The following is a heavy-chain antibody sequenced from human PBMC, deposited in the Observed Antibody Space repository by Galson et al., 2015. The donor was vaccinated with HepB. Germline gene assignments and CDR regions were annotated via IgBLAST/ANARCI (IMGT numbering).Heavy chain of an antibody. CDR2: ISYSGYTH. Sequence: TLSLTCTVSGGSITSGSYSWSWIRQHPGKGLEWIGYISYSGYTHHYNPSLKSRVSISIDTSKNQFFLRLNSVTAADTAVYYCARDSRDGWGPWGQGTLVTVSS. V-gene: IGHV4-31*03. D-gene: IGHD3-10*01. CDR3: ARDSRDGWGP. CDR1: GGSITSGSYS. J-gene: IGHJ5*02.